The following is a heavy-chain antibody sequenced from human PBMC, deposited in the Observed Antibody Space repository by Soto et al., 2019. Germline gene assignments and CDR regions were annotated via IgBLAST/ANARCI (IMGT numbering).Heavy chain of an antibody. J-gene: IGHJ4*02. CDR1: GYTFTGYY. D-gene: IGHD2-2*01. CDR3: ARRPGYCSSTSCYPLDY. V-gene: IGHV1-2*02. CDR2: INPNSGGT. Sequence: GASVKVSCKASGYTFTGYYMHWVRQAPGRGLEWMGWINPNSGGTNYAQKFQGRVTMTRDTSISTAYMELSRPRSDDTAVYYCARRPGYCSSTSCYPLDYWGQGTLVTVSS.